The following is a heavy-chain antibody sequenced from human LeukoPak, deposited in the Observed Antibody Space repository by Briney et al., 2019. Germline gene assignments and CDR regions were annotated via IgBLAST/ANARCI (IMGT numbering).Heavy chain of an antibody. CDR1: GFTVSSNY. J-gene: IGHJ3*02. CDR2: IYSGGST. Sequence: PGGSLRLSCAASGFTVSSNYMSWVRQVPGKGLEWVSVIYSGGSTYYADSVKGRFTISRDNSKNTLYLQMNSLRAEGTAVYYCAREISRTGAFDIWGQGTMVTVSS. CDR3: AREISRTGAFDI. D-gene: IGHD3-3*02. V-gene: IGHV3-53*05.